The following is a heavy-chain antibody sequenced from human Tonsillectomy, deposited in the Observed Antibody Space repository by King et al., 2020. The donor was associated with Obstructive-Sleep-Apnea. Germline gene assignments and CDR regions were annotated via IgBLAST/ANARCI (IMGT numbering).Heavy chain of an antibody. D-gene: IGHD6-13*01. CDR2: IDPSDSYT. CDR1: GYSFTSYW. CDR3: ARHPRGAAAPTIDY. V-gene: IGHV5-10-1*01. Sequence: QLVQSGTEVKKPGASLRISCKGSGYSFTSYWISWVRQMPGKGLDWMGRIDPSDSYTNYSPSFQGHVTISADKSISTAYLRWSSLKASDTAMYYCARHPRGAAAPTIDYWGQGTLVTVSS. J-gene: IGHJ4*02.